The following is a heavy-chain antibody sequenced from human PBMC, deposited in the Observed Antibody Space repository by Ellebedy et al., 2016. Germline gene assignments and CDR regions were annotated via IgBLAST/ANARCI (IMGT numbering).Heavy chain of an antibody. J-gene: IGHJ6*02. CDR1: GGSISSGGYY. CDR3: ARDRPTWYCTNGVCSGVGYGMDV. CDR2: IYYSGST. Sequence: SETLSLXXTVSGGSISSGGYYWSWIRQHPGKGLEWIGYIYYSGSTYYNPSLKSRVTISVDTSKNQFSLKLSSVTAADTAVYYCARDRPTWYCTNGVCSGVGYGMDVWGQGTTVTVSS. V-gene: IGHV4-31*03. D-gene: IGHD2-8*01.